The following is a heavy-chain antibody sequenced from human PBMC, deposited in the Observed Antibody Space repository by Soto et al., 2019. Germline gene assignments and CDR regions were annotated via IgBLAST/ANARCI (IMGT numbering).Heavy chain of an antibody. J-gene: IGHJ4*02. CDR1: GFTFSDAW. CDR3: ITAPLR. Sequence: LVESGGGFEKPGMSLRLTCAASGFTFSDAWMTWVRQAPGKGLERVGLIRSQGDGGTADYAPPVRGRFTISRDDAQNMVYLHMDNLQAEDTAVYYCITAPLRWGRGTLVTVSS. V-gene: IGHV3-15*01. CDR2: IRSQGDGGTA.